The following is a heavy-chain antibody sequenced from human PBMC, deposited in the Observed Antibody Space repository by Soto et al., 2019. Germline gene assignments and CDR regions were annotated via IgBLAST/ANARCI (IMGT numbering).Heavy chain of an antibody. Sequence: GGSLRLSCAASGFTFSSYWMSWVRQAPGKGLEWVANIKQDGSEKYYVDSVKGRFTISRDNAKNSLYLQMNSLRAEDTAVYYCARDVKNYYDSICYYFGYWGQGTLVTVSS. V-gene: IGHV3-7*05. CDR3: ARDVKNYYDSICYYFGY. CDR2: IKQDGSEK. J-gene: IGHJ4*02. D-gene: IGHD3-22*01. CDR1: GFTFSSYW.